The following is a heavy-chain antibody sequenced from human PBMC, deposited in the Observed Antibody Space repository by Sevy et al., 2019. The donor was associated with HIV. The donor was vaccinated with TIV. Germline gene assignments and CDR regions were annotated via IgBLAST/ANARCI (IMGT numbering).Heavy chain of an antibody. V-gene: IGHV3-23*01. CDR3: AKGFCSGATCPRDYYYYGMEV. D-gene: IGHD2-15*01. CDR1: EFTFSSYA. CDR2: ISGSGRFT. J-gene: IGHJ6*02. Sequence: GGSLRLSCSASEFTFSSYAMSWVRQAPGKGLEWVSSISGSGRFTYYADFVEGRFIISRDNSRNTLSVQMKSLRDEDTDIYYCAKGFCSGATCPRDYYYYGMEVWGQGTTVTVSS.